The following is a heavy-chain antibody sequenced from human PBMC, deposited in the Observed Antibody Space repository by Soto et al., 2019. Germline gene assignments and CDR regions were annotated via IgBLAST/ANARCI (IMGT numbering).Heavy chain of an antibody. V-gene: IGHV3-74*01. CDR3: ARVSREVVPAAIDY. D-gene: IGHD2-2*01. CDR1: GFTFSSYW. J-gene: IGHJ4*02. CDR2: INSDGSST. Sequence: GGSLRLSCAASGFTFSSYWIHWGRQAPGKGLVWVSRINSDGSSTTYADSVKGGFTISSDNAKNTLYLQMTSLRADDTAVYYCARVSREVVPAAIDYWGQGPLVTVSS.